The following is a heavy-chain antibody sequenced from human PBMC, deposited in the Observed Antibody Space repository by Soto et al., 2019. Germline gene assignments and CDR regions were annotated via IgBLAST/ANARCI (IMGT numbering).Heavy chain of an antibody. J-gene: IGHJ5*02. CDR1: GFTVSSNY. CDR2: IYSGGST. Sequence: EVQLVESGGGLVQPGGSLRLSCAASGFTVSSNYMSWVRQAPGKGLEWVSVIYSGGSTYYADSVKGRFTISRDNSKNTLYLQMNSLRAEDTAVYYCARGGRYCSGGSCYTAEKGASGFDPWGQGTLVTVSS. V-gene: IGHV3-66*01. CDR3: ARGGRYCSGGSCYTAEKGASGFDP. D-gene: IGHD2-15*01.